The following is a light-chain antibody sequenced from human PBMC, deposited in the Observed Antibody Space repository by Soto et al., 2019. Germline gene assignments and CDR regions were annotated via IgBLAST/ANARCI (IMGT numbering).Light chain of an antibody. CDR2: KAF. CDR3: QQYQSYPWT. CDR1: QSISDW. Sequence: DIQMTQSPSTLSASVGDRVTITCRASQSISDWLAWYQQKPGKAPKVLIYKAFSLKSGVPSRFSGSGSWIAFTLTISSLQPDDFATYYCQQYQSYPWTFGQGTKVEIK. J-gene: IGKJ1*01. V-gene: IGKV1-5*03.